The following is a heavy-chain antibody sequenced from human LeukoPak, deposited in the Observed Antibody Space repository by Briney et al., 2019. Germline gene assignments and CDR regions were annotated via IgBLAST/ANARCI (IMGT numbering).Heavy chain of an antibody. CDR2: INPNSGDT. J-gene: IGHJ4*02. CDR1: GYTFTAYH. CDR3: ARDYCSSTSCLFDY. V-gene: IGHV1-2*06. D-gene: IGHD2-2*01. Sequence: GASVKVSCKASGYTFTAYHMHWVRQAPGQGLEWMGRINPNSGDTNYAQKFQGRVTMTRDTSISTAYMEQSRLRSDDTAVYYCARDYCSSTSCLFDYWGQGTLVSVSS.